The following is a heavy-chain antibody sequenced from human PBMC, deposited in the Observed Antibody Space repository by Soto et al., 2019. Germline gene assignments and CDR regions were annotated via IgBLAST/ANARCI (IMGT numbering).Heavy chain of an antibody. Sequence: QVQLVQSGAEVKKPGASVKVSCKASGYTFTSYGLTWVRQAPGQGLEWMGWISADSGNTNYAQKFQGRITMTIDTSTSTAYMELRSLRSDDTAMYFCARDQRCTDGIGSVYWGQGTLVTVSS. CDR1: GYTFTSYG. D-gene: IGHD2-8*01. CDR2: ISADSGNT. J-gene: IGHJ4*02. CDR3: ARDQRCTDGIGSVY. V-gene: IGHV1-18*04.